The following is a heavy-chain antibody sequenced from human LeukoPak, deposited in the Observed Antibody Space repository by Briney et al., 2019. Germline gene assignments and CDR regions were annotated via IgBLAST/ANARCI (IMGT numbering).Heavy chain of an antibody. J-gene: IGHJ5*02. D-gene: IGHD2-2*01. Sequence: GASVKVSCKASGYTFTGYYMHWLRQAPGQGLEWMGWINPNSGGTNYAQKFQGRVTMTRDTSISTAYMELSRLRSDDTAVYYCAREYCSSTSCPLDPWGQGTLVTVSS. V-gene: IGHV1-2*02. CDR2: INPNSGGT. CDR1: GYTFTGYY. CDR3: AREYCSSTSCPLDP.